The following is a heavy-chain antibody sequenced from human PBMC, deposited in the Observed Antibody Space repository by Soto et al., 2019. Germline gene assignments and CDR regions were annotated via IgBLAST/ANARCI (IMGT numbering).Heavy chain of an antibody. CDR3: AHRAGLQGNWNGGYFDF. V-gene: IGHV2-5*02. D-gene: IGHD1-1*01. Sequence: QITLEESGPARVKPTQTLTLTCTFSGFSLSTGGVGVGWIRQPPGKALERLALIYWDDDKRYSPSLRSRLTVTKDTSRNQVVLTRTNRDPVDTATYYCAHRAGLQGNWNGGYFDFWGQGALVTVSS. CDR1: GFSLSTGGVG. CDR2: IYWDDDK. J-gene: IGHJ4*02.